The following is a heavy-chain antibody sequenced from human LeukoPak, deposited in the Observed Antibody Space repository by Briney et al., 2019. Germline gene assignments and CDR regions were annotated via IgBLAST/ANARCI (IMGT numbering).Heavy chain of an antibody. D-gene: IGHD3-10*01. CDR3: AREGMYYYGSGSRMSSYYYYGMDV. Sequence: SQTLSLTCTVSGGSISSYYWSWIRQPPGKGLEWIGYIYYSGSTNYNPSLKSRVTISVDTSKNQFSLKLSSVTAADTAVYYCAREGMYYYGSGSRMSSYYYYGMDVWGQGTTVTVSS. CDR2: IYYSGST. CDR1: GGSISSYY. J-gene: IGHJ6*02. V-gene: IGHV4-59*01.